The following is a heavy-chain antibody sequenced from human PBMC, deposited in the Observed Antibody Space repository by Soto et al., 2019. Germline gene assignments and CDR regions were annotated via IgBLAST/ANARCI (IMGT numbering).Heavy chain of an antibody. CDR2: MNPNSGNT. V-gene: IGHV1-8*01. J-gene: IGHJ5*02. Sequence: ASVKVSCKASGYTFTSYDINWVRQATGQGLEWMGRMNPNSGNTGYAQKFQGRVTMTRNTSMSTVYMELSSLRSEDTAVYYCARELYYYDSSGYPPWFDPWGQGTLVTVSS. D-gene: IGHD3-22*01. CDR3: ARELYYYDSSGYPPWFDP. CDR1: GYTFTSYD.